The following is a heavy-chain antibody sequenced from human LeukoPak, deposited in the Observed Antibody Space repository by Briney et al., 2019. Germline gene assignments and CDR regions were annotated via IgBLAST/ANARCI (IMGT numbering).Heavy chain of an antibody. D-gene: IGHD6-13*01. CDR1: GGSFSGYY. CDR3: ARGIITEAGSFDI. J-gene: IGHJ3*02. V-gene: IGHV4-34*01. Sequence: PSETLSLTCAVYGGSFSGYYWSWIRQPPGKGLEWIGEINHSGSANYNPSLKSRVTISVDTSENHFSLKLRSVTAADTAVYYCARGIITEAGSFDIWGQGTMVTVSS. CDR2: INHSGSA.